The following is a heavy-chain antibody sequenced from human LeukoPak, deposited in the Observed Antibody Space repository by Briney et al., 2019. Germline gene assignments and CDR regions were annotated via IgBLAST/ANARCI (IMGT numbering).Heavy chain of an antibody. V-gene: IGHV3-23*01. Sequence: GGSLRLSCAASGFTFSSYAMSWVRQAPGKRLEWVSTITGSGGSTYYADSVKGRFTISRDNSKNTLYMQMNSLRGEDTAVYYCAKDIRRSSSMGCFEYWGQGTPVTVSS. J-gene: IGHJ4*02. D-gene: IGHD3-16*01. CDR1: GFTFSSYA. CDR3: AKDIRRSSSMGCFEY. CDR2: ITGSGGST.